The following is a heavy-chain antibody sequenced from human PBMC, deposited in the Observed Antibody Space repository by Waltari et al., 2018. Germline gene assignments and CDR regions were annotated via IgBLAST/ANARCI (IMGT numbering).Heavy chain of an antibody. CDR3: ARDPGGATDY. J-gene: IGHJ4*02. CDR1: GFTFSSYA. Sequence: QVQLVESGGGVVQPGRSLRLSCAASGFTFSSYALHWVRQAPGKGLEWVAVISYDGSNKYYADSVKGRFTISRDNSKNTLYLQMNSLRAEDTAVYYCARDPGGATDYWGQGTLVTVSS. D-gene: IGHD2-21*01. CDR2: ISYDGSNK. V-gene: IGHV3-30-3*01.